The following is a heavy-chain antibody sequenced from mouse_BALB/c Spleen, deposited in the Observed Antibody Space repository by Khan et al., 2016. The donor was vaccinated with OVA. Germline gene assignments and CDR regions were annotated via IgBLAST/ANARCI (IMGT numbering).Heavy chain of an antibody. V-gene: IGHV1-81*01. D-gene: IGHD2-3*01. Sequence: VQLQESGPELVKPGASVKMSCKASGYTFTYYVITWVKQRTGQGLEWIGEFYPGSDNAYYNERFKGKATLTADKSSNTTHMQLSSLTSEDSAVYFCARGDGYYVYFDYWGQGTTLTVAS. CDR2: FYPGSDNA. CDR3: ARGDGYYVYFDY. J-gene: IGHJ2*01. CDR1: GYTFTYYV.